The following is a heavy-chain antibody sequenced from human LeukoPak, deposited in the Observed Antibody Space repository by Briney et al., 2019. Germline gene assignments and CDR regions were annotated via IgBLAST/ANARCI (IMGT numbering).Heavy chain of an antibody. V-gene: IGHV3-20*04. Sequence: GGSLRLSCAASGFTFDDYGMSWVRQAPGKGLEWVSGINWNGGSTGYADSVKGRFTISRDNAKNSLYLQMNSLRAEDTALYYCARGLPRYCSSTSCSNFDYWGQGTLVTVSS. CDR2: INWNGGST. CDR1: GFTFDDYG. CDR3: ARGLPRYCSSTSCSNFDY. D-gene: IGHD2-2*01. J-gene: IGHJ4*02.